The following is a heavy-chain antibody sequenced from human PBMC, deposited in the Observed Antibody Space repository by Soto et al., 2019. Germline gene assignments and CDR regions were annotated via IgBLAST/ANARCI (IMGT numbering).Heavy chain of an antibody. J-gene: IGHJ4*02. V-gene: IGHV4-39*07. CDR3: ARDPNPYYYDSSGSY. CDR2: IYYSGST. Sequence: PSETLSLTCTVSGGSISSSSYYWGWIRQPPGKGLEWIGSIYYSGSTNYNPSLKSRVTISLDTSKNQFSLKLSSVTAADTAVYYCARDPNPYYYDSSGSYWGQGTLVTV. D-gene: IGHD3-22*01. CDR1: GGSISSSSYY.